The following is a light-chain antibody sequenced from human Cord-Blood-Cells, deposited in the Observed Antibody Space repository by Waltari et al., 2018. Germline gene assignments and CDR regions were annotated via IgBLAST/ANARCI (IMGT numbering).Light chain of an antibody. CDR1: QSLRSK. V-gene: IGKV3-15*01. CDR2: GSS. CDR3: QQYNNWLSFT. Sequence: EIEMNQSPAHLSASPGERATLSRRAGQSLRSKLAWYQQKPGQAPRLLIYGSSTRATGIPARFSGSGSGTEFTLTISSLQSEDFAVYYCQQYNNWLSFTFGPGTKVDIK. J-gene: IGKJ3*01.